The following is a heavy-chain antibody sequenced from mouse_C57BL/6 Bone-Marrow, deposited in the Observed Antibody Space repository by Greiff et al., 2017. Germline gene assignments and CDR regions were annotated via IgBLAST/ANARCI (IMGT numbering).Heavy chain of an antibody. Sequence: QVQLQQPGPELVKPGASVTLSCKASGYTFTSYWMHWVKQRPGQGLEWIGMIHPNSGSTNYNEKFKSKATLTVYKSSSTAYMQLSSLTAEDSAVYYCARGPLSWFAYWGQGTLVTVSA. V-gene: IGHV1-64*01. CDR2: IHPNSGST. J-gene: IGHJ3*01. CDR3: ARGPLSWFAY. CDR1: GYTFTSYW.